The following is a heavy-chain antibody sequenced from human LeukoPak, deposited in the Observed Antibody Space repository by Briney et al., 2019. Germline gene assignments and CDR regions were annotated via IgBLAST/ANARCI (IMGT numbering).Heavy chain of an antibody. V-gene: IGHV4-59*01. D-gene: IGHD7-27*01. CDR3: ARDSNGELDY. CDR2: IYYSGST. J-gene: IGHJ4*02. Sequence: PSETLSLTCTVSGGSISSYCWSWIRQPPGKGLEWIGYIYYSGSTNYNPSLKSRVTISVDTSKNQFSLKLSSVTAADTAVYYCARDSNGELDYWGQGTLVTVSS. CDR1: GGSISSYC.